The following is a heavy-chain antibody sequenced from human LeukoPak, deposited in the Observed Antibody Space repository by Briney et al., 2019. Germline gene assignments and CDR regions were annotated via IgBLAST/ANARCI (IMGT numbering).Heavy chain of an antibody. J-gene: IGHJ4*02. CDR3: ARDYSSGWYVNY. Sequence: PGGSLRLSCAASGFIFSSYWMSWVRQAPGKGLEWVANIKQDGSEKSYVDSVKGRFTISRDNAKNSLYLQMNSLRAEDTAVYYCARDYSSGWYVNYWGQGTLVTVSS. CDR2: IKQDGSEK. V-gene: IGHV3-7*01. CDR1: GFIFSSYW. D-gene: IGHD6-19*01.